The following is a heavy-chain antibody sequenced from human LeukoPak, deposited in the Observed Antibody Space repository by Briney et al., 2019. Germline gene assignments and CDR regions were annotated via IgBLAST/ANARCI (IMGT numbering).Heavy chain of an antibody. J-gene: IGHJ5*02. CDR2: IYTSGST. Sequence: SETLSLTCTVSGGSISSYYWSWIRQPAGKGLEWIGRIYTSGSTNYNPSLKSRVTMSVDTSKNQFSLKLSSVTAADTAVYYCARDGSSTMVRGVITEVWWFDPWGQGTLVTVSS. CDR3: ARDGSSTMVRGVITEVWWFDP. D-gene: IGHD3-10*01. CDR1: GGSISSYY. V-gene: IGHV4-4*07.